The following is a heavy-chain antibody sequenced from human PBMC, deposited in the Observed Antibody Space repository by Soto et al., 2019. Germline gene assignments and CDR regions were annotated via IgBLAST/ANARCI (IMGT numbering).Heavy chain of an antibody. V-gene: IGHV4-59*01. CDR3: ARHKKWAEQGWFDP. CDR2: IHSSGTT. D-gene: IGHD1-26*01. Sequence: QVQLQESGPGLVKPSETVSVTCNVSGGSTSGYYWTWIRQSPGKGLEWIGYIHSSGTTTYNPSLKSRVTISIDTSKNQAYLRVTSVTAADTAIYYCARHKKWAEQGWFDPWGQGTQVTVSS. CDR1: GGSTSGYY. J-gene: IGHJ5*02.